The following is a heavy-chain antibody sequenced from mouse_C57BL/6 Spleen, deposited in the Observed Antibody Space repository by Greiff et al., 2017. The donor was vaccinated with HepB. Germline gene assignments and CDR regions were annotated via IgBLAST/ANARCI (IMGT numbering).Heavy chain of an antibody. V-gene: IGHV3-1*01. CDR1: GYSITSGYD. J-gene: IGHJ3*01. CDR3: ARDGDYEGGWFAY. Sequence: VQLKESGPGMVKPSQTLSLTCTVTGYSITSGYDWHWIRHFPGNKLEWMGYISYSGSTNYNPYLKSRISITHYKSKNHCFLKLDSVTTEDAATYYCARDGDYEGGWFAYWGQGTLVTVSA. D-gene: IGHD2-4*01. CDR2: ISYSGST.